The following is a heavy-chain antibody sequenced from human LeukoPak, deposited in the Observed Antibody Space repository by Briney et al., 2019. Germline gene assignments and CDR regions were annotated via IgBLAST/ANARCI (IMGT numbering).Heavy chain of an antibody. CDR2: INHSGST. J-gene: IGHJ6*03. CDR1: GGSFSGYY. V-gene: IGHV4-34*01. D-gene: IGHD1-26*01. Sequence: PSETLSLTCAVYGGSFSGYYWSWIRQPPGKGLEWIGEINHSGSTNYNPSLKSRVTISVDTSKNQFSLKLSPVTAADTAVYYCARDSGSYYHMDVWGKGTTVTVSS. CDR3: ARDSGSYYHMDV.